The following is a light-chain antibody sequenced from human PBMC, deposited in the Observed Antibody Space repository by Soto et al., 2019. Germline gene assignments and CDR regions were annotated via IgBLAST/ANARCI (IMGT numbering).Light chain of an antibody. V-gene: IGKV1-39*01. CDR2: AAS. Sequence: DTQMTQSPSSLSASVGDRVTITCRASQNIPGYLNWFQQKPGKAPKLLIYAASRLQSGVPSRFSGSESGTDFTLTINSLQPEDFATYYCLQTYSAPRTFGQGTKVEIK. J-gene: IGKJ1*01. CDR1: QNIPGY. CDR3: LQTYSAPRT.